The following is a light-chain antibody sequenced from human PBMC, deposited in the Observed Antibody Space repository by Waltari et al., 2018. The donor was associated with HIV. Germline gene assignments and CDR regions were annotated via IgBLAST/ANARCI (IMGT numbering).Light chain of an antibody. CDR1: SGHRNYV. J-gene: IGLJ2*01. Sequence: LVLTQPPSASAFVGAAVKLTCTMSSGHRNYVIAWHQKQPEKGHRFLFKMYRHGSPCEGDRVLVRFACSRSGAERDLTISSLQSEDEAEYYSRTWGTNIQVFGGGTKLTVL. CDR2: MYRHGSP. V-gene: IGLV4-69*01. CDR3: RTWGTNIQV.